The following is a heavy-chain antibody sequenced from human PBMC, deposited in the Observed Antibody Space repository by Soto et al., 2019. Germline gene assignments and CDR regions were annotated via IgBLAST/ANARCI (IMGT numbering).Heavy chain of an antibody. CDR2: ISYDGDNK. J-gene: IGHJ6*02. CDR3: ARPWGQLSTYYYGMDT. CDR1: GFTFRNYA. V-gene: IGHV3-30-3*01. Sequence: QVQLVESGGGVVQPGRSLTLSCAASGFTFRNYAMHWVRQAPGKGLEWVATISYDGDNKYYTDSVKGPFTISRDNSTNTLYLQMNSLRPEDTAVYYCARPWGQLSTYYYGMDTWGQGTTVTVSS. D-gene: IGHD3-16*01.